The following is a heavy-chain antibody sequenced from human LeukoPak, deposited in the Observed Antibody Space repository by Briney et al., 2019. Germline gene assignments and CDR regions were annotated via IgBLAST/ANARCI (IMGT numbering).Heavy chain of an antibody. J-gene: IGHJ5*02. Sequence: SETLSLTCTVSGGSVSNGNYYWSWIRQPPGKGLEWIGYLYYSGSTNYNPSLKSRVTISIGTSKNQFSLKLSSVTAADTAVYYCARVYYYDSSGYYWFDPWGQGTLVTVSS. CDR2: LYYSGST. CDR3: ARVYYYDSSGYYWFDP. V-gene: IGHV4-61*01. CDR1: GGSVSNGNYY. D-gene: IGHD3-22*01.